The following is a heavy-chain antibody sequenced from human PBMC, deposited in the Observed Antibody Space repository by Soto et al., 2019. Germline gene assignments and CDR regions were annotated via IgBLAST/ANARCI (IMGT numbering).Heavy chain of an antibody. CDR2: ISSSSSTI. Sequence: GGSLRLSCAASGFTFSSYSMNWVRQAPGKGLEWVSYISSSSSTIYYADSVKGRFTISRDNAKNSLYLQMNSLRAEDTAVYYCARDPRDPYYYGSGSYYNVPHYYYYYMDVWGKGTTVTVSS. CDR1: GFTFSSYS. D-gene: IGHD3-10*01. V-gene: IGHV3-48*01. CDR3: ARDPRDPYYYGSGSYYNVPHYYYYYMDV. J-gene: IGHJ6*03.